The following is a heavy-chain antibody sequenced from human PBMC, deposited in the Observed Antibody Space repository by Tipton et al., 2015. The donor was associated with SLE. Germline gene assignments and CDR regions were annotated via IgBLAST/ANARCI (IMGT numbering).Heavy chain of an antibody. CDR1: GGSFSGYY. V-gene: IGHV4-34*01. CDR3: ARARETFEYSSSSGFDY. CDR2: INHSGST. Sequence: LRLSCAVYGGSFSGYYWSWIRQPPGKWLEWIGEINHSGSTNYNPSLKSRVTISVDTSKNQFSLKLSSVTAADTAVYYCARARETFEYSSSSGFDYWGQGTLVTVSS. J-gene: IGHJ4*02. D-gene: IGHD6-6*01.